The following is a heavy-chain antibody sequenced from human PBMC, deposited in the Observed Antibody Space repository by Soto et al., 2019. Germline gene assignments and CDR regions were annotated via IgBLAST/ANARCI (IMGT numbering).Heavy chain of an antibody. CDR3: ARAENWFAP. CDR1: RYTFKSNS. J-gene: IGHJ5*02. Sequence: APAKACSEDSRYTFKSNSMWSVRQAHGKGLEWMGWISAYNGNTNYAQKLQGRVTMTTDTSTSTAYMELRSLRSDDTAVYYCARAENWFAPWGKGTMVTVSS. V-gene: IGHV1-18*01. CDR2: ISAYNGNT.